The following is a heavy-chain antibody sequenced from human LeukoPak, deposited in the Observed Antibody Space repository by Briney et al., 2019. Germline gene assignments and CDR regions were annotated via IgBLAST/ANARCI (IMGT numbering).Heavy chain of an antibody. CDR1: GGSISSYY. CDR3: AGHRLKISNFDY. CDR2: IYYSGST. D-gene: IGHD2/OR15-2a*01. J-gene: IGHJ4*02. V-gene: IGHV4-59*08. Sequence: PSETLSLTCAVYGGSISSYYWSWIRQPPGKGLEWIGYIYYSGSTNYNPSLKGRVTISVDTSKNQFSLKLSSVTAADTAVYYCAGHRLKISNFDYWGQGTLVTVSS.